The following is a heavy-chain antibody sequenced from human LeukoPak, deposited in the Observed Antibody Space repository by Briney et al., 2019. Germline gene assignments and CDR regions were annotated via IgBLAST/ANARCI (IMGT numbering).Heavy chain of an antibody. CDR2: ISSSSSYI. D-gene: IGHD3-10*02. Sequence: GGSLRLSCVASGFTFNNYWMDWVRQAPGKGLEWVSSISSSSSYIYYADSVKGRFTISRDNAKNSLYLQMNSLRAEDTAVYYCAELGITMIGGVWGKGTTVTISS. V-gene: IGHV3-21*01. CDR1: GFTFNNYW. J-gene: IGHJ6*04. CDR3: AELGITMIGGV.